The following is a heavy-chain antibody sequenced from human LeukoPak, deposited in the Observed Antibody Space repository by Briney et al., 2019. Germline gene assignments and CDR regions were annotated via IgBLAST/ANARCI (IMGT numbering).Heavy chain of an antibody. D-gene: IGHD4-17*01. CDR2: IYYSRST. CDR1: GGSISSSSYY. V-gene: IGHV4-39*01. Sequence: PSETLSLTCTVSGGSISSSSYYWGWIRQPPGKGLEWIGSIYYSRSTYYNPSLRSRVTISVDTSKNQVSLKLSSVTAADTAVYYCAMTVSRYDGMDVWGQGTTVTVSS. CDR3: AMTVSRYDGMDV. J-gene: IGHJ6*02.